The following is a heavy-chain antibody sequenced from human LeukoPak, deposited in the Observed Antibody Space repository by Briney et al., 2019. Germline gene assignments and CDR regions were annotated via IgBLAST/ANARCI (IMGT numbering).Heavy chain of an antibody. J-gene: IGHJ6*03. V-gene: IGHV3-23*01. Sequence: GGSLRLSCAASGFTFSSYVMSWVRQAPGKGLEWVSAISGSDGSTYYADSVKGRFTISRDNSKNTLYVQMNSLRVDDTAVYYCAKAPRFGDHAAEYFYYYMDVWGKGTTVTVSS. D-gene: IGHD3-16*01. CDR1: GFTFSSYV. CDR2: ISGSDGST. CDR3: AKAPRFGDHAAEYFYYYMDV.